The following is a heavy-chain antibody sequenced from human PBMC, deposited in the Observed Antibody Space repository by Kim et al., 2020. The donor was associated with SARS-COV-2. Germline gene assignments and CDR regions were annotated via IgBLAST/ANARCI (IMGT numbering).Heavy chain of an antibody. D-gene: IGHD1-7*01. V-gene: IGHV3-7*01. CDR1: GFTFRTFS. CDR2: ISQDGSQK. CDR3: ARWNFAFDY. Sequence: GGSLRLSCAVSGFTFRTFSMGWVRQAPGKGLEWVARISQDGSQKYYVGSVEGRFLISRDNAQSSLHLQMNSLGAEDTAVYWCARWNFAFDYWGRGAPVT. J-gene: IGHJ4*02.